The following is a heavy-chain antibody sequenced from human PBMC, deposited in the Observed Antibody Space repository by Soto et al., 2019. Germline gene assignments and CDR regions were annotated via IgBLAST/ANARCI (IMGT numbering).Heavy chain of an antibody. CDR1: GFTFSSYT. D-gene: IGHD3-10*01. J-gene: IGHJ3*02. CDR3: AKYYYGSGSIRAFDI. V-gene: IGHV3-23*01. CDR2: IVGSGDNT. Sequence: EVQLLESGGGLVRPGGSLRLSCAASGFTFSSYTMTWVRQAPGERLEWVSSIVGSGDNTYYADSVKGRFTISRDNSKTTLYLQMNSLRAEDTAVYYCAKYYYGSGSIRAFDIWGQGTMVTVSS.